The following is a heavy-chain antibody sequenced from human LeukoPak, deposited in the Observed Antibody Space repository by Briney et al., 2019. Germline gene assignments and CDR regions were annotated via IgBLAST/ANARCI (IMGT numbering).Heavy chain of an antibody. CDR3: ARQEYCSGASCYTWLDP. Sequence: GESLKISCKGSGYSINNYWIAWVRQMPGKGLEWMGIIYPADSDIRYSPSFQGQVTISADKSISTAYLQWNSLKASDTAKYYCARQEYCSGASCYTWLDPWGQGTLVTVSS. CDR2: IYPADSDI. D-gene: IGHD2-15*01. J-gene: IGHJ5*02. CDR1: GYSINNYW. V-gene: IGHV5-51*01.